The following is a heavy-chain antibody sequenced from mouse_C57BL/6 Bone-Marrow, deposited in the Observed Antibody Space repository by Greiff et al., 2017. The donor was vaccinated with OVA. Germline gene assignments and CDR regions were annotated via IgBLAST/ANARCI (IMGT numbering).Heavy chain of an antibody. CDR3: ARPDYDYDVGFAY. J-gene: IGHJ3*01. Sequence: EVQLVESGGGLVKPGGSLKLSCAASGFTFSDYGMHWVRQAPEKGLEWVAYISSVSSTIYYADTVKGRFTISRDNAKNTLFLQMTSLRSEDTAMYYCARPDYDYDVGFAYWGQGTLVTVSA. CDR2: ISSVSSTI. CDR1: GFTFSDYG. D-gene: IGHD2-4*01. V-gene: IGHV5-17*01.